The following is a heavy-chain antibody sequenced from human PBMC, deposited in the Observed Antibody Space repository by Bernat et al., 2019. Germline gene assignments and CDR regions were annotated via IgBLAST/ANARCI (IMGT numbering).Heavy chain of an antibody. V-gene: IGHV3-30-3*01. CDR1: GFTFSSYA. CDR3: ARDSGIAVAGTNYYYYYGMDV. Sequence: QVQLVESGGGVVQPGRSLRLSCAASGFTFSSYAMHWVRQAPGKGLEWVAVISYDGSNKYYADSVKGRFTISRDNSKNTLYLQMNSLRAEDTAVYYCARDSGIAVAGTNYYYYYGMDVWGQGTTVTVSS. J-gene: IGHJ6*02. D-gene: IGHD6-19*01. CDR2: ISYDGSNK.